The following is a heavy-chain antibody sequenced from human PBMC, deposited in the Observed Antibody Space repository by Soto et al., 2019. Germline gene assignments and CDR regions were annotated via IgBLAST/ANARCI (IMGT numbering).Heavy chain of an antibody. CDR2: ITAYGDST. CDR3: AKEPLWYDSYWYPPPGFDP. Sequence: EVQLLESGGGFVQPGGSLRLSCAASGFTFSNYAMSWVRQAPGKGLEWVSAITAYGDSTHYADSVKGRFTISRDSPKNTLYLQMDSLRAEDTAVYYCAKEPLWYDSYWYPPPGFDPWGQGTLVTVSS. J-gene: IGHJ5*02. D-gene: IGHD6-19*01. CDR1: GFTFSNYA. V-gene: IGHV3-23*01.